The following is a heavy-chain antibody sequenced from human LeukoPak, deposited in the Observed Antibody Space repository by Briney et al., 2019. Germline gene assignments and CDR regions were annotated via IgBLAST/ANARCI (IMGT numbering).Heavy chain of an antibody. J-gene: IGHJ6*02. Sequence: SETLSLTCAVYGGSFSGYYWSWIRQPPGKGLEWIGEINHSGSTNYNPSLKSRVTISVDTSKNQFSLKLSSVTAADTAVYYCARGPLYDFWSGYYTSPWDYGMDVWGQGTTVTVSS. CDR2: INHSGST. CDR3: ARGPLYDFWSGYYTSPWDYGMDV. D-gene: IGHD3-3*01. CDR1: GGSFSGYY. V-gene: IGHV4-34*01.